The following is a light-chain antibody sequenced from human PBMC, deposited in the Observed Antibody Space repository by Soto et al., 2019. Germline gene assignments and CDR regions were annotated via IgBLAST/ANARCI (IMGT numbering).Light chain of an antibody. CDR3: SSYTTSSTDV. CDR2: DVS. J-gene: IGLJ1*01. V-gene: IGLV2-14*03. CDR1: SSDVGGYNF. Sequence: QSALTQPASVSGSPGQSITISCTGTSSDVGGYNFVSWYQQHPGKAPKLMIYDVSNGPSGVSIRFSGSKSGNTASLTISGLQAEDEATYYCSSYTTSSTDVFGTGTKVTVL.